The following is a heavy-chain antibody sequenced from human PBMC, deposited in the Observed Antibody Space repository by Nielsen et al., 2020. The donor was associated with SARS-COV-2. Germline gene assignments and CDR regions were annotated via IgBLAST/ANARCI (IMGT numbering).Heavy chain of an antibody. J-gene: IGHJ4*02. D-gene: IGHD5-12*01. CDR2: IKHDGSEQ. CDR3: ARDSYIVPTNYYFDY. Sequence: GESLKISCAASGFTFSSHWMSWVRQAPGKGLEWLANIKHDGSEQYYVDSVKGRFTMSRDNAKNLLYLQMNSLRDDVTAVYYCARDSYIVPTNYYFDYWGQGALVTVSS. CDR1: GFTFSSHW. V-gene: IGHV3-7*01.